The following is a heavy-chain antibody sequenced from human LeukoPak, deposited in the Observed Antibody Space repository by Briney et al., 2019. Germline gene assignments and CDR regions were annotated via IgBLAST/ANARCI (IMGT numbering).Heavy chain of an antibody. D-gene: IGHD5-24*01. J-gene: IGHJ3*02. CDR2: INHSGST. Sequence: SETLSLTCAVYGGSFSGYYWSWIRQPPGKGLEWIGEINHSGSTNYNPSLKSRVTISVDTSKNQFSLKLSSVTAADTAVYYCARHNYPYAFDIWGQGTMVTVSS. CDR1: GGSFSGYY. V-gene: IGHV4-34*01. CDR3: ARHNYPYAFDI.